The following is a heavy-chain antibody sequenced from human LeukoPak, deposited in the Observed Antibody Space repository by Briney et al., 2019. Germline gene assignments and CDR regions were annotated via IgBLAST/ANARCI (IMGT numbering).Heavy chain of an antibody. CDR3: ARDADSGSYFNWFDP. Sequence: AYNGNTNYAQKLQGRVTMTTDTSTSTAYMELRSLRSDDTAVYYCARDADSGSYFNWFDPWGQGTLVTVSS. J-gene: IGHJ5*02. D-gene: IGHD1-26*01. CDR2: AYNGNT. V-gene: IGHV1-18*01.